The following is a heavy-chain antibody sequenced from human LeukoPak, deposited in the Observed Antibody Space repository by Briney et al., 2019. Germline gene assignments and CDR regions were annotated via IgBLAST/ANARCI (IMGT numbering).Heavy chain of an antibody. CDR1: GGSISSSSYY. D-gene: IGHD6-19*01. CDR3: ARLAVVSSGVNIILDY. CDR2: IHYSGST. J-gene: IGHJ4*02. V-gene: IGHV4-39*01. Sequence: SETLSLTCTVSGGSISSSSYYWGWIRQPPGKGLEWIGSIHYSGSTYYNPSLKSRVTISVDTSKYQFSLKLSSVTAADTAVYYCARLAVVSSGVNIILDYWGQGTLVTVSS.